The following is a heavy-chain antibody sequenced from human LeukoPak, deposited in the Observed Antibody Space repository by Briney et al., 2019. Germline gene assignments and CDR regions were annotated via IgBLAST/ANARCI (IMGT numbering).Heavy chain of an antibody. V-gene: IGHV4-59*08. J-gene: IGHJ3*02. CDR3: PRQPSGTAAFDI. CDR2: IYHSGNT. Sequence: PSETLSLTCAVSGGSISSYYWSWIRQSPGKGLEWIAYIYHSGNTNYNPSFKSRVTISVDTSKNQFSLKLTSVAAADTAIYYCPRQPSGTAAFDIWSQGTMVTVSS. CDR1: GGSISSYY. D-gene: IGHD1/OR15-1a*01.